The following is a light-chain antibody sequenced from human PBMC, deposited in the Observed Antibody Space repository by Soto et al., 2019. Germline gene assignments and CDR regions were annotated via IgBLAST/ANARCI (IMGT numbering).Light chain of an antibody. Sequence: EIVLTQSPGTLSLSPGERATLSCRASQSVSSSDVAWYQQKPGQAPRLLIYGASSRATGIPDRFSGSGSGTDFALTISRLEPEDFSLYYCPQFGRSSWTFGQGTKVEIK. J-gene: IGKJ1*01. CDR3: PQFGRSSWT. CDR1: QSVSSSD. V-gene: IGKV3-20*01. CDR2: GAS.